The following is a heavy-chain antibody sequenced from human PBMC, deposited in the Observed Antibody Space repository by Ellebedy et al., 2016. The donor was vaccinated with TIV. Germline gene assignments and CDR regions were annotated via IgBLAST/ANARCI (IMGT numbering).Heavy chain of an antibody. CDR2: AHNDETYK. D-gene: IGHD7-27*01. Sequence: PGGSLRLSCAASGFIFTNYNLHWVRQAPGKGLAWVAIAHNDETYKFYADSVKGRFTVSRDNSGNTAYLHMSSLRVEDTAVYYCAKDLGFAMDVWGQGTTVTVSS. CDR3: AKDLGFAMDV. J-gene: IGHJ6*02. V-gene: IGHV3-30*02. CDR1: GFIFTNYN.